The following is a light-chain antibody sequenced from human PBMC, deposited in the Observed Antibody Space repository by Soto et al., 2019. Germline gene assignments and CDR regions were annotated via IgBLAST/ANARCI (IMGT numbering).Light chain of an antibody. V-gene: IGKV3D-15*01. CDR2: DAS. Sequence: TQSPATLSLSPVQRSTLSSRASQSISKTLAWYQQKSGQPPRLLIYDASTRATGFPARFSGSGSGTESTLTISSLQSEDFAIYYCQQYNNWPPVTFGGGTKV. CDR1: QSISKT. J-gene: IGKJ4*01. CDR3: QQYNNWPPVT.